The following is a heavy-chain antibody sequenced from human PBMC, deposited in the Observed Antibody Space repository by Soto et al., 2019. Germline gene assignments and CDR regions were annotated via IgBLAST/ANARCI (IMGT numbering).Heavy chain of an antibody. V-gene: IGHV3-33*01. Sequence: LRLSCAASGFTFSSYGMHWVRQAPGKGLEWVAVIWYDGSNKYYADSVKGRFTISRDNSKNTLYLQMNSLRAEDTAVYYCAREWEIGDYGPEGMDVWGQGTTVTVSS. CDR3: AREWEIGDYGPEGMDV. D-gene: IGHD3-10*01. J-gene: IGHJ6*02. CDR1: GFTFSSYG. CDR2: IWYDGSNK.